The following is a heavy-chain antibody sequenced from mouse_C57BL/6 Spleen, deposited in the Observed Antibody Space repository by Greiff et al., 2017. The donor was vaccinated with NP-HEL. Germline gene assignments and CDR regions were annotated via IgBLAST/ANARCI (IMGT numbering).Heavy chain of an antibody. CDR2: INPSSGYT. D-gene: IGHD3-2*02. CDR1: GYTFTSYT. V-gene: IGHV1-4*01. Sequence: VQLQQSGAELARPGASVKMSCKASGYTFTSYTMHWVKQRPGQGLEWIGYINPSSGYTKYNQKFKDKATLTADKSSSTAYMQLSSLTSEDSAVYYCARRGTAQATWFAYWGQGTLVTVSA. CDR3: ARRGTAQATWFAY. J-gene: IGHJ3*01.